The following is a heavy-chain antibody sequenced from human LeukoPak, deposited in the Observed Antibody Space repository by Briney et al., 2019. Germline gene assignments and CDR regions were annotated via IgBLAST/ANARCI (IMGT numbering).Heavy chain of an antibody. D-gene: IGHD1-14*01. Sequence: GKSLRLSCAASGFSFSSYDMHWVRQDPGKGLEWVAIIWLDGSAEYYGDSVKGRFTVSRDNSKNTLYLQMDSLRVEDTAVYYCARDLNREDFDYWGQGTLVVVSS. CDR1: GFSFSSYD. J-gene: IGHJ4*02. CDR3: ARDLNREDFDY. CDR2: IWLDGSAE. V-gene: IGHV3-33*01.